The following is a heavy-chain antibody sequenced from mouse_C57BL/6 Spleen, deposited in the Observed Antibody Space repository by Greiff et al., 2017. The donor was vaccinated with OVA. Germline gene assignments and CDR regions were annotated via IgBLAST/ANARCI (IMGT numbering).Heavy chain of an antibody. CDR3: GRGYYYGSSPFDY. CDR1: GYTFTSYS. J-gene: IGHJ3*01. CDR2: FDPDSGGT. Sequence: QVQLQQPGAELVKPGASVKLSCKASGYTFTSYSMHWVKQRPGRGLEWIGRFDPDSGGTKYNEKFKGKATLTVDKPSSTAYMQLSSLTSEDSAVYCGGRGYYYGSSPFDYWGQGTLVTVSA. V-gene: IGHV1-72*01. D-gene: IGHD1-1*01.